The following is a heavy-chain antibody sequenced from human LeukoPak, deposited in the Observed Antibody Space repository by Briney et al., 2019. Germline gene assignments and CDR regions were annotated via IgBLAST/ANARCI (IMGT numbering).Heavy chain of an antibody. D-gene: IGHD3-3*01. J-gene: IGHJ4*02. V-gene: IGHV4-59*12. CDR3: ARDGDFWSGYGYYFDY. Sequence: PSETLSLTCTVSGGSISSYYWSWIRQPPGKGLEWIGYIYYSGSTNYNPSLKSRVTISVDTSKNQFSLKLSSVTAADTAVYYCARDGDFWSGYGYYFDYWGQGTLVTVSS. CDR1: GGSISSYY. CDR2: IYYSGST.